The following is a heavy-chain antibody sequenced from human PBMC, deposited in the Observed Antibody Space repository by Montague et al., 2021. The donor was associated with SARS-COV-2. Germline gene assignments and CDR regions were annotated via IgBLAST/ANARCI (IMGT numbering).Heavy chain of an antibody. CDR1: GGSISPYY. D-gene: IGHD3-10*01. CDR3: ARDRGRYFDSGSYNRLDS. J-gene: IGHJ5*01. Sequence: SETLSLTCTVSGGSISPYYWTWIRQPPGKGLEWIGYIYYTGNTKYKPSLKSRVTISVDTSKNQFSLNLKSVTAADTAVYYCARDRGRYFDSGSYNRLDSWGQGTLVTVSS. V-gene: IGHV4-59*01. CDR2: IYYTGNT.